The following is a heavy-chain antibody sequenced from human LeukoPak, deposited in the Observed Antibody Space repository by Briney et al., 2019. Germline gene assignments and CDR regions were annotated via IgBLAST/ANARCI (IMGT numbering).Heavy chain of an antibody. CDR3: ARDNGTTDAFDI. J-gene: IGHJ3*02. V-gene: IGHV4-59*01. Sequence: SETLSLTCAVYGGSFSGYYWSWIRQPPGKGLEWIGYIYYSGSTNYNPSLKSRVTISVDTSKNQFSLKLSSVTAADTAVYYCARDNGTTDAFDIWGQGTMVTVSS. CDR2: IYYSGST. D-gene: IGHD1-7*01. CDR1: GGSFSGYY.